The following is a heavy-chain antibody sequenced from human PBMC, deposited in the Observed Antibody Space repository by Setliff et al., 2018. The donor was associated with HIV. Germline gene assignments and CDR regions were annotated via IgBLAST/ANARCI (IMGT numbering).Heavy chain of an antibody. CDR1: GFTVSSNY. J-gene: IGHJ3*02. Sequence: PGGSLRLSCAASGFTVSSNYMSWVRQAPGKGLEWVSVIYSGGSTYYADSVKGRFTISRDNSKNTLYLQMNSLRAEDTAVYSCARPYYDFWSGWDDAFDIWGQGTMVTVSS. V-gene: IGHV3-66*04. CDR3: ARPYYDFWSGWDDAFDI. CDR2: IYSGGST. D-gene: IGHD3-3*01.